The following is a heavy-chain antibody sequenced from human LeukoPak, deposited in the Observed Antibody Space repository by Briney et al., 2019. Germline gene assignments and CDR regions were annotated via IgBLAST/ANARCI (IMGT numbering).Heavy chain of an antibody. CDR1: GGSFSGYY. CDR3: ARDGITMVRGLYYYYYYGMDV. J-gene: IGHJ6*02. D-gene: IGHD3-10*01. V-gene: IGHV4-34*01. Sequence: SETLSLTCAVYGGSFSGYYWSWIRQPPGKGLEWIGEINHSGNTNYNPSLKSRVTISVDTSKNQFSLKLSSVTAADTAVYYCARDGITMVRGLYYYYYYGMDVWGQGTTVTVSS. CDR2: INHSGNT.